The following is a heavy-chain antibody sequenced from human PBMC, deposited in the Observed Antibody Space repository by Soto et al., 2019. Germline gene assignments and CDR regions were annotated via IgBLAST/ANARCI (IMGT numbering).Heavy chain of an antibody. D-gene: IGHD6-19*01. J-gene: IGHJ4*02. V-gene: IGHV4-39*01. Sequence: PSETLSLTCTVSGGSISSSSYYWGWIRQPPGKGLEWIGSIYYSGSTYYNPSLKSRVTISVDTSKNQFSLKLSSVTAADTAVYYCARRDDSSGWYSANFDYRGQGTLVTVSS. CDR1: GGSISSSSYY. CDR2: IYYSGST. CDR3: ARRDDSSGWYSANFDY.